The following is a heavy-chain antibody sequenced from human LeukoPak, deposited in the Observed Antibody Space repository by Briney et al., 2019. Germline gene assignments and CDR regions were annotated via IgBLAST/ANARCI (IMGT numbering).Heavy chain of an antibody. CDR3: ARDTTLEDTAMVLGVDY. Sequence: SETLSLTCGVSGGSITNTNYWTWVRQPPGKGLEWIGEVNLQGSTNYNPSLMGRVAISADTSENHISLQLTSVTAADTAVYYCARDTTLEDTAMVLGVDYWGQGTLVTVSS. J-gene: IGHJ4*02. D-gene: IGHD5-18*01. CDR1: GGSITNTNY. CDR2: VNLQGST. V-gene: IGHV4-4*02.